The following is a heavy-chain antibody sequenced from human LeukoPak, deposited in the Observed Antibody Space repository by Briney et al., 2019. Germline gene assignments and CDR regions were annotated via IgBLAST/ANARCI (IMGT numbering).Heavy chain of an antibody. D-gene: IGHD6-19*01. CDR3: ARDVGAVAGTSGFDY. J-gene: IGHJ4*02. CDR1: GGSFSGYY. Sequence: SETLSLTCAVYGGSFSGYYWSWIRQPPGKGLEWIGEINHSGSTNYNPSLKSRVTISVDTSKNQFSLKLSSVTAADTAVYYCARDVGAVAGTSGFDYWGQGTLVTVSS. CDR2: INHSGST. V-gene: IGHV4-34*01.